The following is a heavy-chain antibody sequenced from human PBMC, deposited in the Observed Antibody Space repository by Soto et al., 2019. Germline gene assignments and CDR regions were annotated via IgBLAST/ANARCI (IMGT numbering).Heavy chain of an antibody. J-gene: IGHJ4*02. D-gene: IGHD2-8*01. CDR3: ARAGYSTTSHYFDY. V-gene: IGHV4-59*01. CDR1: GAPISSYY. Sequence: SETLSLTCTVSGAPISSYYWSWIRQPPGKGLEWIGYMYYSGSTNYNPSLKSRVAISIDTSKNQFSLKLSSVTAADTAMYYCARAGYSTTSHYFDYWGQGTLVTVSS. CDR2: MYYSGST.